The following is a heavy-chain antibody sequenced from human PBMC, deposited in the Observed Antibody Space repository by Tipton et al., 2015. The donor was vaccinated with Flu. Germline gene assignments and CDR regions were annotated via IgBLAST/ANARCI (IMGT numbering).Heavy chain of an antibody. D-gene: IGHD1-26*01. J-gene: IGHJ1*01. CDR1: GFTFSSHW. Sequence: SLRLSCAASGFTFSSHWIHWVRQGPGKGLVWVSHVNSDGSSTNYADSVKGRFTISRDNAKNTLYLQMNSLRAEDTAVYYCARGCIVGPTCTSLQNWGQGTLVTVSS. V-gene: IGHV3-74*01. CDR2: VNSDGSST. CDR3: ARGCIVGPTCTSLQN.